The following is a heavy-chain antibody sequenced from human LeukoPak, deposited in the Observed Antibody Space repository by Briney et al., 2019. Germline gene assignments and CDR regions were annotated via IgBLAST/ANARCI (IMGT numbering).Heavy chain of an antibody. CDR3: ARERKYDSTFDY. J-gene: IGHJ4*02. Sequence: GGSLRLSCAASGFTFSSYGMSWVRQAPGKGLEWVSAISGSGGSTYYADSVKGRFTISRDNAKNTPYLQMNSLRAEDTAVYFCARERKYDSTFDYWGQGTLVTVSS. D-gene: IGHD1-1*01. CDR2: ISGSGGST. CDR1: GFTFSSYG. V-gene: IGHV3-23*01.